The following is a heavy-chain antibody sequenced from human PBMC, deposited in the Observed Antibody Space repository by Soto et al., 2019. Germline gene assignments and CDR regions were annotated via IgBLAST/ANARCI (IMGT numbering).Heavy chain of an antibody. D-gene: IGHD3-3*01. J-gene: IGHJ4*02. CDR2: IKSKTDGGTT. V-gene: IGHV3-15*07. CDR1: GFTFSNAW. CDR3: TTEKTHYDFWSGYLVFTGIDY. Sequence: GGSLRLSCAASGFTFSNAWMNWVRQAPGKGLEWVGRIKSKTDGGTTDYAAPVKGRFTISRDDSKNTLYLQMNSLKTEDTAVYYCTTEKTHYDFWSGYLVFTGIDYWGQGTLVTVSS.